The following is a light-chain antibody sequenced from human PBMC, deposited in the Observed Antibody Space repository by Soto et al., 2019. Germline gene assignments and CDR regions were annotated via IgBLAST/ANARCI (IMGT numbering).Light chain of an antibody. CDR1: SPNIGSTS. CDR2: RDN. Sequence: QRLLTQALSASGAPGQSVPIFCSGSSPNIGSTSISWYRQLPGTAPKLLIYRDNRRPSGVPDRFSGSKSGTSGSLAISGLQSEDEADYYCAAWDDRLKGYVFGSGTKVTVL. CDR3: AAWDDRLKGYV. J-gene: IGLJ1*01. V-gene: IGLV1-44*01.